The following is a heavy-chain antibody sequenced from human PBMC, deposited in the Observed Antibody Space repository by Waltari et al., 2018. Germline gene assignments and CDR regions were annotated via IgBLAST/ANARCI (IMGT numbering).Heavy chain of an antibody. CDR3: SRRLDA. V-gene: IGHV3-7*03. Sequence: EVQLVESGGGLVQPGGSLRLSCVASGFTFSNEWMDWVRQAPGKGLEWVANIKPDGSEKYSVDSVKGRFTISRDNAKNSVYLQMNSLRVEDTAVYYCSRRLDAWGQGTTVTVSS. CDR2: IKPDGSEK. CDR1: GFTFSNEW. J-gene: IGHJ6*02.